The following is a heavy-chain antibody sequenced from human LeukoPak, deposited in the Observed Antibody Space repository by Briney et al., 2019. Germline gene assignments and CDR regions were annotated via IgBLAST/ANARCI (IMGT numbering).Heavy chain of an antibody. CDR2: ISSSGSTI. V-gene: IGHV3-11*01. Sequence: GGSLRLSCAASGFTFSDYYMSWIRQAPGKGLEWVSYISSSGSTIYYADSVKGRFTISRDNAKNSLYLQMNSLRAEDTAVYYCARSHQTSYYYDSSGYSGDYLDYWGQGTLVTVSS. CDR1: GFTFSDYY. J-gene: IGHJ4*02. D-gene: IGHD3-22*01. CDR3: ARSHQTSYYYDSSGYSGDYLDY.